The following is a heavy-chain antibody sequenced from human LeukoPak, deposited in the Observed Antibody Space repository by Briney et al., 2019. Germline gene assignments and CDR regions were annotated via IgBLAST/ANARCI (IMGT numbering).Heavy chain of an antibody. D-gene: IGHD2-15*01. Sequence: GASVKVSCKASGYTFTSYDINWVRQATGQGLEWMGWMNPNSGNTGYAQKFQGRVTFTGDTSIRTAYMEVSNLTSEDTAVYYCARGIGGFDYWGQGTLVTVSS. CDR1: GYTFTSYD. CDR3: ARGIGGFDY. J-gene: IGHJ4*02. V-gene: IGHV1-8*03. CDR2: MNPNSGNT.